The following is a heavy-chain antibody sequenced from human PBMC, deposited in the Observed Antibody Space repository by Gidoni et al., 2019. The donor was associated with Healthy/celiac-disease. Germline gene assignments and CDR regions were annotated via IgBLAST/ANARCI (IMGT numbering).Heavy chain of an antibody. J-gene: IGHJ6*02. CDR1: GFTFSSYG. CDR2: ISYDGSNK. CDR3: AREGGYSYGFVYYYGMDV. Sequence: QVPLVESGGGVVQPGRSLRLSCAASGFTFSSYGLHWVRQAPGKGLEWVAVISYDGSNKYYADSVKGRFTISRDNSKNTRYLQMNSLRAEDTAVYYCAREGGYSYGFVYYYGMDVWGQGTTVTVSS. V-gene: IGHV3-30*03. D-gene: IGHD5-18*01.